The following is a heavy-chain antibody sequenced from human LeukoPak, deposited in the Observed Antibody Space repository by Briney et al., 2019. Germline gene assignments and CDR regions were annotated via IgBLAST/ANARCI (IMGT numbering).Heavy chain of an antibody. Sequence: SETLSLTCAVYGGSFSGYYWSWIRQPPGKGLEWIGEINHSGSTNYNPSLKSRVTISVDTSKNQFSLKLSSVTAADTAVYYCARQGVSDFWSGYFFPDYYMDVWGKGTTVTVSS. CDR1: GGSFSGYY. CDR2: INHSGST. V-gene: IGHV4-34*01. D-gene: IGHD3-3*01. J-gene: IGHJ6*03. CDR3: ARQGVSDFWSGYFFPDYYMDV.